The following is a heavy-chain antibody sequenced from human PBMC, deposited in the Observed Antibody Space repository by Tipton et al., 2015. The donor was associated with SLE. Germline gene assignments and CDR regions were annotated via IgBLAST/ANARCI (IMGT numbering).Heavy chain of an antibody. Sequence: SLRPSCAASGFTFSSYSMNWVRQAPGKGLEWVSSISSGSSYIYYADSVKGRFTISRDNAKNTLYLQISSLKIEDTAVYYCAREWFALDIWGQGTLVTVSS. CDR1: GFTFSSYS. CDR2: ISSGSSYI. D-gene: IGHD3-22*01. J-gene: IGHJ3*02. CDR3: AREWFALDI. V-gene: IGHV3-21*01.